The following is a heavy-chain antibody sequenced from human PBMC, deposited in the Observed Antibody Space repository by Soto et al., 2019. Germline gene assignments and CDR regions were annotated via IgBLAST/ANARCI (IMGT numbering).Heavy chain of an antibody. CDR1: GYTFTSYG. CDR2: ISAYNGNT. D-gene: IGHD2-2*01. J-gene: IGHJ6*02. CDR3: ARTLTNIVVLPAAPNGMDV. V-gene: IGHV1-18*04. Sequence: QVQLVQSGAEVKKPGASVKVSCKASGYTFTSYGISWVRQAPGQGLEWMGWISAYNGNTNYAQKLQGRVTMTTDTSTSTAYMELRSLRSDDTAVYYCARTLTNIVVLPAAPNGMDVWGQGTTVTVSS.